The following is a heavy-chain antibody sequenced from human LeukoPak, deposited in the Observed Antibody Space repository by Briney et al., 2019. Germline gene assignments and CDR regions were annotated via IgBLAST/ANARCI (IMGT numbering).Heavy chain of an antibody. CDR3: AKDRSYSNYGMDV. J-gene: IGHJ6*02. CDR1: GFTFSSYA. D-gene: IGHD4-11*01. Sequence: GGSLRLSCAASGFTFSSYAMSWVRQAPGKGLEWVSAISGSGGSTYYADSVKGRFTMSRDNSKNALYLQMNSLRAEDTAVYYCAKDRSYSNYGMDVWGQGTTVTVSS. V-gene: IGHV3-23*01. CDR2: ISGSGGST.